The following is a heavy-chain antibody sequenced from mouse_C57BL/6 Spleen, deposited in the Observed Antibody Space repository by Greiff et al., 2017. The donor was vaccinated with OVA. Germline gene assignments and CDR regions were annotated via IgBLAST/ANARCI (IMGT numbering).Heavy chain of an antibody. V-gene: IGHV1-26*01. J-gene: IGHJ2*01. Sequence: EVQLQQSGPELVKPGASVKISCKASGYTFTDYYMNWVKQSHGKSLEWIGDINPNNGGTSYNQKFKGKATLTVDKSSSTAYMELRSLTSEDSAGYYCAREGGYYVLGYWGQGTTLTVSS. D-gene: IGHD2-3*01. CDR1: GYTFTDYY. CDR2: INPNNGGT. CDR3: AREGGYYVLGY.